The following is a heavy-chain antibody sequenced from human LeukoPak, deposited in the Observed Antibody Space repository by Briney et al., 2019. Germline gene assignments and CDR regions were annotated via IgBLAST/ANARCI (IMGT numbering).Heavy chain of an antibody. Sequence: PSETRSLTCTVSGGSISSSSYYWGWIRQPPGKGLEWIGIIYYSGSTYYNPSLKSRVTISVDTSKNQFSLKLSSVTAADTAVYYCAIGRAYGEGAYWGQGTLVTVSS. CDR1: GGSISSSSYY. V-gene: IGHV4-39*07. CDR2: IYYSGST. D-gene: IGHD4-17*01. J-gene: IGHJ4*02. CDR3: AIGRAYGEGAY.